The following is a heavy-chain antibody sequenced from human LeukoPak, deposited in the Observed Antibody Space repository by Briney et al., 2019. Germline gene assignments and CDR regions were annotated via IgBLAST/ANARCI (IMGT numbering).Heavy chain of an antibody. Sequence: GASVKVSCKASGYTFTSYGISWVRQAPGQGLEWMGWISAYNGNTNYAQKLQGRVTMTRDTSISTAYMELSRLRSDDTAVYYCASQETYYYDSSGYWISDYWGQGTLVTVSS. CDR3: ASQETYYYDSSGYWISDY. CDR2: ISAYNGNT. J-gene: IGHJ4*02. CDR1: GYTFTSYG. V-gene: IGHV1-18*01. D-gene: IGHD3-22*01.